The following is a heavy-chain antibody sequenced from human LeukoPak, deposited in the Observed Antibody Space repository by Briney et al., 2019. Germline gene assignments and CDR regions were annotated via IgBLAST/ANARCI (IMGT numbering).Heavy chain of an antibody. CDR2: TYYRSKWYN. CDR3: AKSGYDSEGYYYGMDV. V-gene: IGHV6-1*01. D-gene: IGHD5-12*01. CDR1: GDSVSSNSAA. Sequence: SQTLSLTCAISGDSVSSNSAAWNWIRQSPSRGLEWLGRTYYRSKWYNDYAVSVKSRITINPGTSKNQFSLQLNSVTPEDTAVYYCAKSGYDSEGYYYGMDVWGQGTTVTVSS. J-gene: IGHJ6*02.